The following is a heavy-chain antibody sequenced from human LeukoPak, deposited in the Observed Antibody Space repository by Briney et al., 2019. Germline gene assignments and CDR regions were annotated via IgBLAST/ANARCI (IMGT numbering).Heavy chain of an antibody. Sequence: SETLSLTCSVSGGSISSGGYYWSWIRQHPGKGLEWIGYIYYSGSTYYNPSLKSRVTISVDTSKNQFSLKLSSVTAADTAVYYCARAPVYCSGGSCYAFDYWRQGTLVTVSS. D-gene: IGHD2-15*01. CDR1: GGSISSGGYY. CDR2: IYYSGST. V-gene: IGHV4-31*03. CDR3: ARAPVYCSGGSCYAFDY. J-gene: IGHJ4*02.